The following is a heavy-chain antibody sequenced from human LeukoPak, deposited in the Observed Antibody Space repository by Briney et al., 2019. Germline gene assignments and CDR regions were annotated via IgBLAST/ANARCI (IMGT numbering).Heavy chain of an antibody. V-gene: IGHV4-34*01. J-gene: IGHJ4*02. CDR3: ARGDIRFADIVVVPAAYDY. Sequence: SETLSLTCAVYGGSFSGYYWSWIRQPPGKGLEWIGEINYSGSTNYNPSLKSRVTISVDTSKNQFSLKLSSVTAADTAVYYCARGDIRFADIVVVPAAYDYWGQGTLVTVSS. CDR1: GGSFSGYY. D-gene: IGHD2-2*01. CDR2: INYSGST.